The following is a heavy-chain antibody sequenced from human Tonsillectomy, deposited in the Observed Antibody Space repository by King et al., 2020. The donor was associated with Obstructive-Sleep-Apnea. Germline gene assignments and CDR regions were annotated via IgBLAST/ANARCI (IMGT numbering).Heavy chain of an antibody. CDR3: ARDSCGGDCYPFGDAFDI. CDR2: IYYSGST. D-gene: IGHD2-21*02. J-gene: IGHJ3*02. CDR1: GGSITSGSHY. V-gene: IGHV4-31*03. Sequence: QLQESGPGLVKPSQTLSLTCNVSGGSITSGSHYWSWIRQHPGKGLEWVGYIYYSGSTYYNPSLKSRVTISVDTSKNQFSLKLTSVTAADTAVYYCARDSCGGDCYPFGDAFDIWGQGTMDTVSS.